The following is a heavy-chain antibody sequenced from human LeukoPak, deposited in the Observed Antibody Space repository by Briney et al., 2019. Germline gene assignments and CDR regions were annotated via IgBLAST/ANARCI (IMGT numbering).Heavy chain of an antibody. Sequence: ASVKVSCKASGGTFSSYAISWVRQAPGQGLEWMGRIIPILGIANYAQKFQGRVTITADKSTSTAYMELSSLRSEGTAVYYCARDRYRYNWNDADNWFDPWGQGTLVTVSS. CDR3: ARDRYRYNWNDADNWFDP. J-gene: IGHJ5*02. D-gene: IGHD1-1*01. V-gene: IGHV1-69*04. CDR1: GGTFSSYA. CDR2: IIPILGIA.